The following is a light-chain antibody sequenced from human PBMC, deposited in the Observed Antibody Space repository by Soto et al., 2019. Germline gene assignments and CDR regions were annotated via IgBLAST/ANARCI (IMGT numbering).Light chain of an antibody. CDR2: EVS. CDR3: CSYAGSSTFVHVV. J-gene: IGLJ2*01. V-gene: IGLV2-23*02. CDR1: SSDVGSYNL. Sequence: QSALTQPASVSGSPGQSITISCTGTSSDVGSYNLVSWYQQHPGKAPKLMIYEVSKRPSGVSNRFSGSKSGNTASLTISGLQAEDEADYYCCSYAGSSTFVHVVFGGGTQVTVL.